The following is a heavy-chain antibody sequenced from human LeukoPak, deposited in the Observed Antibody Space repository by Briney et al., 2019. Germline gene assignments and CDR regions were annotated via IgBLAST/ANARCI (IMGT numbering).Heavy chain of an antibody. CDR1: GFTFSSYW. D-gene: IGHD3-3*01. J-gene: IGHJ5*02. Sequence: GGSLRLSCAASGFTFSSYWMSWVRQAPGKGLEWVANIKQDGSEKYYVDSVKGRFTISRDNAKNSLYLQMNSLRAEDTAVYYCARDLDYDFWSGYSTHNWFDPWGQGTLVTVSS. V-gene: IGHV3-7*01. CDR3: ARDLDYDFWSGYSTHNWFDP. CDR2: IKQDGSEK.